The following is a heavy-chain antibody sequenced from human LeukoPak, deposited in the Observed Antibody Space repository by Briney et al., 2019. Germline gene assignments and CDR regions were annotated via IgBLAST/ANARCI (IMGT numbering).Heavy chain of an antibody. V-gene: IGHV3-23*01. Sequence: GGSLRLSCAASGFTFRSYAMSWVRQAPGQGLERDSGVSGDGGSTYYADSVKGRFTISRDNSKYTLYLQMSSLRAEDTAIYYCAKGNWLEYYYGMDVWGQGTTVTVSS. CDR3: AKGNWLEYYYGMDV. D-gene: IGHD5-12*01. CDR2: VSGDGGST. CDR1: GFTFRSYA. J-gene: IGHJ6*02.